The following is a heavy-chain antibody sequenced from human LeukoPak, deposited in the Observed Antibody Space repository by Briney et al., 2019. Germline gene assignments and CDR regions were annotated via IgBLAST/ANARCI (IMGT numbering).Heavy chain of an antibody. CDR1: GFTFSSYS. CDR2: ISSSSSTI. V-gene: IGHV3-48*01. J-gene: IGHJ6*02. D-gene: IGHD3-9*01. CDR3: ARDLRRYFDWSPDYYYYGMDV. Sequence: GGSLRLSCAASGFTFSSYSMNWVRQAPGKGLEWVSYISSSSSTIYYADSVKGRFTISRDNSKNTLYLQMNSLRAEDTAVYYCARDLRRYFDWSPDYYYYGMDVWGQGTTVTVSS.